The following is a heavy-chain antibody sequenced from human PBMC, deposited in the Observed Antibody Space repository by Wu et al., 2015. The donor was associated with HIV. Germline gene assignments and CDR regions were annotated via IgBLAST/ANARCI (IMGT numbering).Heavy chain of an antibody. D-gene: IGHD1-1*01. CDR1: GGTFSSYA. CDR2: IIPIFGTA. CDR3: ARSGSGTTGTTFYYYYYIGRS. V-gene: IGHV1-69*12. J-gene: IGHJ6*01. Sequence: QVQLVQSGAEVKKPGSSVKVSCKASGGTFSSYAISWVRQAPGQGLEWMGGIIPIFGTANYAQKFQGRVTITADESTSTAYMELSSLRSEDTAVYYCARSGSGTTGTTFYYYYYIGRSGGKGDHGHRLL.